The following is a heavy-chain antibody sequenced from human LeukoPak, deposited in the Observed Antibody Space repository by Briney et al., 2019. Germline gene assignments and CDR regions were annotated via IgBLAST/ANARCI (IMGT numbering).Heavy chain of an antibody. Sequence: SETLSLTCTVSGGSISSYYWSWIRQPPGKGLEWIGYIYYSGSTNYNPSLKSRVTISVDTSKNQFSLKLSSVTAADTAVYYCARVKPPYGDYVDYWGQETLVTVSS. D-gene: IGHD4-17*01. CDR2: IYYSGST. CDR1: GGSISSYY. J-gene: IGHJ4*02. CDR3: ARVKPPYGDYVDY. V-gene: IGHV4-59*01.